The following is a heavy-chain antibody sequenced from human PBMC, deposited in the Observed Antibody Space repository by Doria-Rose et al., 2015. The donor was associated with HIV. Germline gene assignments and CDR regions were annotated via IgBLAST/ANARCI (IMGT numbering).Heavy chain of an antibody. D-gene: IGHD3-3*01. Sequence: EWVAAISNDGSNEFYADFVKGRFTISRDNSKNMLFLQMNSLRAEDTAVYYCAKEYYDFWSGYYMHAFDIWGRGTMVTVSS. J-gene: IGHJ3*02. CDR2: ISNDGSNE. V-gene: IGHV3-30*18. CDR3: AKEYYDFWSGYYMHAFDI.